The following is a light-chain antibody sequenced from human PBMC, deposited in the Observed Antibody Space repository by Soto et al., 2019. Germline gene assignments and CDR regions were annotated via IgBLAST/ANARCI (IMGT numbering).Light chain of an antibody. J-gene: IGKJ1*01. CDR2: GAT. Sequence: EIVLTQSPGTLSFSPGERSTLSCRSSQSVSSSYLAWYQQRRGQAPRLLIYGATSRATGIPDRFSGSGSGTDFTLTISRLEPEDFAVYYCQQYDKWPRTFGQGTKVDIK. V-gene: IGKV3-20*01. CDR1: QSVSSSY. CDR3: QQYDKWPRT.